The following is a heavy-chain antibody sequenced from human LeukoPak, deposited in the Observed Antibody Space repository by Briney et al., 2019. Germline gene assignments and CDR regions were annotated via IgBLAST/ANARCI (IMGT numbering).Heavy chain of an antibody. CDR2: ISAYNGNT. CDR3: ARNVLGYCSSTSCSQLDYYYYMDV. J-gene: IGHJ6*03. Sequence: GASVKVSCKASGYTFTSYGISWVRQAPGQGLEWMGWISAYNGNTNYAQKLQGRVTMTTDTSTSTAYMELRSLRSDDTAVYYCARNVLGYCSSTSCSQLDYYYYMDVWGKGTTVTVSS. D-gene: IGHD2-2*01. CDR1: GYTFTSYG. V-gene: IGHV1-18*01.